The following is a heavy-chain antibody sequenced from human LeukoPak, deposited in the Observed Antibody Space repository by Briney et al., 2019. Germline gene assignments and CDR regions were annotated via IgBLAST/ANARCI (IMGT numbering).Heavy chain of an antibody. V-gene: IGHV4-34*01. D-gene: IGHD6-13*01. J-gene: IGHJ4*02. CDR3: ARDQYSSSRVFGY. Sequence: SETLSLTCAVYGGSFSGYYWSWIRQPPGKGLEWIGEINHSGSTNYNPSLKSRVTISVDTSKNQFSLKLSSVTAADTAVYYCARDQYSSSRVFGYWGQGTLVTVSS. CDR1: GGSFSGYY. CDR2: INHSGST.